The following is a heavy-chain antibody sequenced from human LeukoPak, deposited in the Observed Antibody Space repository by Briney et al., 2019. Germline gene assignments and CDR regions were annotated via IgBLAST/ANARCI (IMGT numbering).Heavy chain of an antibody. J-gene: IGHJ4*02. Sequence: PGESLKISCQGSGYSFTSYWIGWVRPMPGKGLEWMGIIYPDDSDTRYSPSFQGQVTISADKSISTAYLQWSSLKASDTAMYYCARQQQRNLDYWGQGTLVTVSS. CDR3: ARQQQRNLDY. D-gene: IGHD6-13*01. V-gene: IGHV5-51*01. CDR1: GYSFTSYW. CDR2: IYPDDSDT.